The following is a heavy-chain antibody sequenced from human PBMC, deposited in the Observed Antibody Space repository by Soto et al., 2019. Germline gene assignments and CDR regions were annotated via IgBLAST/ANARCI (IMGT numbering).Heavy chain of an antibody. V-gene: IGHV1-3*01. Sequence: ASVKVSCKSSGFTFTSYAIHWLRQAPGQRPQWMGWINGGSGNTKYSQDFQGRVTFTRVTFATTAYLELSSLRSEDTAVYYCARVPPWGNSAGDYYIQHYDSWGQGTPVTVSS. J-gene: IGHJ4*02. D-gene: IGHD3-10*01. CDR1: GFTFTSYA. CDR3: ARVPPWGNSAGDYYIQHYDS. CDR2: INGGSGNT.